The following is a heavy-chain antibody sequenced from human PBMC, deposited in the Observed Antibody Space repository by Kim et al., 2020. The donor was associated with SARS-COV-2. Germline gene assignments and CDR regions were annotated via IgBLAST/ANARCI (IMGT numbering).Heavy chain of an antibody. Sequence: DSVKGRFTISRDNSKNTLYLQMNSLRAEDTAVYYCAKDGATVVTGGAFDIWGQGTMVTVSS. V-gene: IGHV3-23*01. J-gene: IGHJ3*02. CDR3: AKDGATVVTGGAFDI. D-gene: IGHD2-15*01.